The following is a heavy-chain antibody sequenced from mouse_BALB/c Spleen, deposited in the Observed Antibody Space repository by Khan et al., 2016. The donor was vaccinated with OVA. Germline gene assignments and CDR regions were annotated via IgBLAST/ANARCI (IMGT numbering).Heavy chain of an antibody. CDR2: IWSGGIT. CDR1: GFSLTNYG. V-gene: IGHV2-2*02. J-gene: IGHJ2*01. D-gene: IGHD1-1*02. Sequence: QVQLKESGPGLVQPSQSLSITCTVSGFSLTNYGVHWVRQSPGKGLEWLGVIWSGGITDYNETFISRLSISKDISKSQVFFKMNSLQANDTAIYXCAKNRNGYIDYWGQGTTLTVSS. CDR3: AKNRNGYIDY.